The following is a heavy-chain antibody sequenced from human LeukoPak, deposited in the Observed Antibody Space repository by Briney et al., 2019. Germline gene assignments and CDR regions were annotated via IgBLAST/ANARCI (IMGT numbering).Heavy chain of an antibody. Sequence: SETLSLTCTVSGGSISSSRYYWGWIRQPPGKGLEWIGSIYYSRSSYYNPSLKSRVTISVDTSKNQFSLKLSSVTAADTAVYYCAREPGAVGGWWVWEASGEFDYWGQGTLVTVSS. V-gene: IGHV4-39*07. CDR1: GGSISSSRYY. CDR2: IYYSRSS. D-gene: IGHD2-8*02. CDR3: AREPGAVGGWWVWEASGEFDY. J-gene: IGHJ4*02.